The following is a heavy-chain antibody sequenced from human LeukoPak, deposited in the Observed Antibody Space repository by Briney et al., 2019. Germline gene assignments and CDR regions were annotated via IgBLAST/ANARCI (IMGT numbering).Heavy chain of an antibody. CDR2: ISWNSGST. J-gene: IGHJ3*01. V-gene: IGHV3-23*01. CDR1: GFTFDDYA. Sequence: RAGGSLRLSCAASGFTFDDYAMHWVRQAPGKGLEWVSGISWNSGSTYYADSVKGRFTISRDNSKNTLYLQMNSLRAEDTAIYYCAKRFENRNDARGGFDVWGQGTMVTVST. D-gene: IGHD1-1*01. CDR3: AKRFENRNDARGGFDV.